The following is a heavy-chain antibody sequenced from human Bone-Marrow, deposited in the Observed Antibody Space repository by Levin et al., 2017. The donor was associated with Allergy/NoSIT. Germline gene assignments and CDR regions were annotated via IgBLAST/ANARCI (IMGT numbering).Heavy chain of an antibody. J-gene: IGHJ4*02. CDR2: ISSSSSSI. D-gene: IGHD3-10*01. CDR1: GFTFSGYS. CDR3: ARDYYGSGSSNS. Sequence: GGSLRLSCAASGFTFSGYSMNWVRQPPGKGLEWVSHISSSSSSIYYADSVKGRFTISRDNAKNSLYLQMNSLRAEDTAVYYCARDYYGSGSSNSWGQGTLVSVSS. V-gene: IGHV3-48*01.